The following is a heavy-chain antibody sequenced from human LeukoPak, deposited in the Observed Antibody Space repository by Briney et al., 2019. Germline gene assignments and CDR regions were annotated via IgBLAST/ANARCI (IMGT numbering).Heavy chain of an antibody. J-gene: IGHJ1*01. D-gene: IGHD4-23*01. CDR2: ISGSGGST. V-gene: IGHV3-23*01. CDR3: AKDRYGGNSVIFSEYFQH. Sequence: PGGSLRLSCAASGFTFSSYAMTWVRQAPGKGLECVSAISGSGGSTYYADSVKGRFSISRDNSKNTLYLQMNSLRAEDTAVYYCAKDRYGGNSVIFSEYFQHWGQGTLVTVSS. CDR1: GFTFSSYA.